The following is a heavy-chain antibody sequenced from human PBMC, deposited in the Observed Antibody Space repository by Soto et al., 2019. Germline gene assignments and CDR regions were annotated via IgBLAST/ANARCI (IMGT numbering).Heavy chain of an antibody. CDR2: ISYDGNNK. V-gene: IGHV3-30*18. J-gene: IGHJ5*02. CDR1: GFSFSSHG. Sequence: QVQLVGSGGGVVQRGRSLRLSCEASGFSFSSHGMHWVRQAPGKGLEWLAVISYDGNNKYYADSVKGRFSISRDNYKNTLYLQMNSLRAEDTAVYYCAKDHLPTTITTPWFDPWGQGTLVTVSS. D-gene: IGHD4-17*01. CDR3: AKDHLPTTITTPWFDP.